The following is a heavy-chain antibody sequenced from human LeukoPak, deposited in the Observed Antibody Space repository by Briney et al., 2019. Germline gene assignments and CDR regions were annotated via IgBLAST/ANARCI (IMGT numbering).Heavy chain of an antibody. D-gene: IGHD6-13*01. Sequence: ASVKVSCKASGYTFTGYYMHWTRQAPGQGLEWMGWINPNSGGTNYAQKFQGRGTMTRDTSISTAYMELSRLRSAETAVYYCATTKQQLVRGYFDYWGQGTLVTVSS. CDR3: ATTKQQLVRGYFDY. V-gene: IGHV1-2*02. CDR2: INPNSGGT. J-gene: IGHJ4*02. CDR1: GYTFTGYY.